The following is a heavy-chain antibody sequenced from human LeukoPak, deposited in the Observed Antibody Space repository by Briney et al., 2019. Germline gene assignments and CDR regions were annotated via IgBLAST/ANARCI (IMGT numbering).Heavy chain of an antibody. V-gene: IGHV3-7*01. CDR1: GFTFSSYS. CDR2: IKQDGSEK. J-gene: IGHJ3*02. D-gene: IGHD2-2*01. Sequence: GGSLRLSCAASGFTFSSYSMNWVRQAPGKGLEWVANIKQDGSEKYYVDSVKGRFTISRDNAKNSLYLQMNSLRAEDTAVYYCARDPRYCSSTSCHDAFDIWGQGTMDTVSS. CDR3: ARDPRYCSSTSCHDAFDI.